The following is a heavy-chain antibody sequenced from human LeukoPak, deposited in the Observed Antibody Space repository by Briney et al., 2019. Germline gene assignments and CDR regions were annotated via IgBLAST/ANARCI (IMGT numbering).Heavy chain of an antibody. D-gene: IGHD2-2*01. Sequence: ASVKVSCQASGYTFTAYYIHWVRQAPGQGLEWMGWINPNSGGTKYAQKFQGRITMNRDTSISTAYRDLSSLGSDDTAVYYCASVKSSTELDYWGQGTLVTVSS. J-gene: IGHJ4*02. CDR1: GYTFTAYY. CDR2: INPNSGGT. CDR3: ASVKSSTELDY. V-gene: IGHV1-2*02.